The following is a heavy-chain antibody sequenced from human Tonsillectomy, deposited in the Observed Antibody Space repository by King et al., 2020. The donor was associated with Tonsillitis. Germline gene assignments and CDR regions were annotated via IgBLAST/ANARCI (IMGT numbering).Heavy chain of an antibody. CDR1: GFTFSNYD. Sequence: VQLVESGGGLVQPGGSLRLSCAASGFTFSNYDMHWVRQATGKGREWVSAINTAGDTYYPGSVKGRFTISRENAKNSLYLQMNSLRAGDTAVYYCARDLGGRSDFWGQGTLVTVSS. CDR3: ARDLGGRSDF. CDR2: INTAGDT. J-gene: IGHJ4*02. D-gene: IGHD4-23*01. V-gene: IGHV3-13*01.